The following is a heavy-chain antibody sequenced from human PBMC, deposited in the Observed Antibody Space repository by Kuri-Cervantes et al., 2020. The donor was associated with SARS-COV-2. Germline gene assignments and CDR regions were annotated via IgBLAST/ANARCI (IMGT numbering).Heavy chain of an antibody. CDR3: ARGQGWGLYARHGFDY. V-gene: IGHV3-30-3*01. J-gene: IGHJ4*02. D-gene: IGHD2/OR15-2a*01. CDR2: ISYDGSNK. CDR1: GFTFDNFA. Sequence: GESLKISCAASGFTFDNFAMHWVRQAPGKGLEWVAVISYDGSNKNYADSVKGRFTISRDNSKNTLYLQMNSLRAEDTAVYYCARGQGWGLYARHGFDYWGQGTLVTVSS.